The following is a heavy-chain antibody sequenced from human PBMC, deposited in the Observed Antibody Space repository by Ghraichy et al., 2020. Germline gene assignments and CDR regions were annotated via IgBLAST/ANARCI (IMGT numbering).Heavy chain of an antibody. V-gene: IGHV3-30*18. CDR1: GFTFSSYA. CDR3: VKEATGELFDC. Sequence: GGSLRLSCAASGFTFSSYAMHWVRQAPGKGLEWVAVVSNDRSNKFYADSVKGRFTISRDNSKNTLYLQMNSLRAEDTAVYYCVKEATGELFDCWGQGTLVTVSS. J-gene: IGHJ4*02. D-gene: IGHD7-27*01. CDR2: VSNDRSNK.